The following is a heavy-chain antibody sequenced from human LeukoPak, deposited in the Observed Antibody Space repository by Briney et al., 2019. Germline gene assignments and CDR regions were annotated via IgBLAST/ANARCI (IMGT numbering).Heavy chain of an antibody. CDR1: GYTFTGYY. CDR2: INPNSGGT. V-gene: IGHV1-2*02. D-gene: IGHD6-19*01. Sequence: ASVKVSCKASGYTFTGYYMHWVRQAPGQGLEWMGWINPNSGGTNYAQKFQGRVTMTRDTSISTAYMELSRLRSDDTAVYYCARARSGWVWFDPWGQGTLVTVSS. CDR3: ARARSGWVWFDP. J-gene: IGHJ5*02.